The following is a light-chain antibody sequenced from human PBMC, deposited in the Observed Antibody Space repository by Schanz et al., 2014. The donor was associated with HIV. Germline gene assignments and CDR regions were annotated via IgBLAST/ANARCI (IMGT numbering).Light chain of an antibody. CDR1: QSVSSGY. V-gene: IGKV3-20*01. J-gene: IGKJ4*01. Sequence: EIVLTQSPGTLSLSPGERATLSCRASQSVSSGYLAWYQQKPGQAPRLLIYGASSRATGIPDRFSGSGSGTDFTLTISSLEPEDFAVYYCQQYGSSPPLTFGGGTKVEIK. CDR3: QQYGSSPPLT. CDR2: GAS.